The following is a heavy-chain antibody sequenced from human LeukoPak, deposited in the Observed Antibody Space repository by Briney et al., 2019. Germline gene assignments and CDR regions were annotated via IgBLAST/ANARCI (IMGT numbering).Heavy chain of an antibody. V-gene: IGHV3-11*04. Sequence: PGGSLRLSCAASGFTFSDYYMSWIRQAPGKGLEWVSYISSSGSTIYYADSVKGRITISRDNAKNSLYLQMNSLRAEDTAVYYCARDGLGCSSTSCPSPFDYWGQGTLVTVSS. CDR2: ISSSGSTI. CDR1: GFTFSDYY. J-gene: IGHJ4*02. CDR3: ARDGLGCSSTSCPSPFDY. D-gene: IGHD2-2*01.